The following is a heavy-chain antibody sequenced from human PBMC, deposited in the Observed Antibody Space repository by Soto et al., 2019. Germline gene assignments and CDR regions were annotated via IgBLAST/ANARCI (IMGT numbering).Heavy chain of an antibody. J-gene: IGHJ6*02. Sequence: ASVKVSCKASGGTFSSYAVSWVRQAPGQGLEWMGGIIPIFGTANYAQKFQGRVTITADESTSTAYMELSSLRSEDTAVYYCARGLTYLRFIESLAYYYYGMDVWGQGTTVTVSS. CDR1: GGTFSSYA. V-gene: IGHV1-69*13. CDR3: ARGLTYLRFIESLAYYYYGMDV. D-gene: IGHD3-3*01. CDR2: IIPIFGTA.